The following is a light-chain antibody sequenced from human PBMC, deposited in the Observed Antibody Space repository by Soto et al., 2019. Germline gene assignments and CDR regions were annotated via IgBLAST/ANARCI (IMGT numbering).Light chain of an antibody. J-gene: IGLJ2*01. V-gene: IGLV1-44*01. CDR2: TNN. Sequence: VVTQPPSASGTPGQRVTISCSGSSSNIESNSVNWYQQLPGAAPKLLIYTNNQRPSGVPDRFSGSRSGTSASLAISGLQSEDEADYYCASWDVSLTGVIFGGGTQLTVL. CDR1: SSNIESNS. CDR3: ASWDVSLTGVI.